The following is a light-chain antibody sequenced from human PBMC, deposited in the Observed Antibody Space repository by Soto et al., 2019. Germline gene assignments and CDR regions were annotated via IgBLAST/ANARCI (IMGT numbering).Light chain of an antibody. CDR1: QSISSW. CDR2: DAS. Sequence: DIQMTQSPSTLSASVGDRVTITCRAGQSISSWLAWYQQKPGKAPKLLIYDASSLESGVPSRFSGSGSGTEFTLTISSLQPDDFATYYCQQYNSYWRTFGQGTKVEIK. J-gene: IGKJ1*01. V-gene: IGKV1-5*01. CDR3: QQYNSYWRT.